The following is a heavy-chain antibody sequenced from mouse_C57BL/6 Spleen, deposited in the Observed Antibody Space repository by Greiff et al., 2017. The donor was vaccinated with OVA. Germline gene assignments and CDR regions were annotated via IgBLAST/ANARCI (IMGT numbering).Heavy chain of an antibody. J-gene: IGHJ3*01. CDR3: AKGADGYLAWFAY. CDR1: GYTFTSYW. D-gene: IGHD2-3*01. Sequence: VQLQQPGAELVKPGASVKLSCKASGYTFTSYWMHWVKQRPGQGLEWIGMIHPNSGSTNYNEKFKSKATLTVDKSSSTAYMQLSSLTSEDSAVYYCAKGADGYLAWFAYWGQGTLVTVSA. V-gene: IGHV1-64*01. CDR2: IHPNSGST.